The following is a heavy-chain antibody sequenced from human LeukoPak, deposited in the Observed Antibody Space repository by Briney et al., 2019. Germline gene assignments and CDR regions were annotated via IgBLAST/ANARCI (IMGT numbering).Heavy chain of an antibody. CDR2: INPNSGGT. Sequence: ASVKVSCKASGYTFTGYYMHWVRQAPGQGLEWMGWINPNSGGTNYAQKSQGRVTMTRDTSISTAYMELSRLRSDDTAVYYCARALIAARPGVYYYYGMDVWGQGTTVTVSS. D-gene: IGHD6-6*01. CDR1: GYTFTGYY. J-gene: IGHJ6*02. CDR3: ARALIAARPGVYYYYGMDV. V-gene: IGHV1-2*02.